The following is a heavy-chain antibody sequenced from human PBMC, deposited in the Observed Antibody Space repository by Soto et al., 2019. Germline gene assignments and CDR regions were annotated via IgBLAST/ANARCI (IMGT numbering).Heavy chain of an antibody. CDR2: ISGSGGST. V-gene: IGHV3-23*01. CDR3: AKEGSSSYYYYYGMDV. CDR1: GFTFSSYA. Sequence: GGSLRLSCAASGFTFSSYAMSWVRQAPGKGLEWVSAISGSGGSTYYADSVKGRFTISRDNSKNTLYLQMNSLRAEDTAVYYCAKEGSSSYYYYYGMDVWGQGTTVTVSS. D-gene: IGHD6-6*01. J-gene: IGHJ6*02.